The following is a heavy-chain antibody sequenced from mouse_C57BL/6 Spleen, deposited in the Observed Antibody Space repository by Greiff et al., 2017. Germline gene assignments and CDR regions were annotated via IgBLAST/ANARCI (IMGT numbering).Heavy chain of an antibody. CDR2: IDPENGDT. Sequence: VQLQQSGAELVRPGASVKLSCTASGFNIKDDYMHWVKQRPEQGLEWIGWIDPENGDTEYASKFQGKATITADTASNTAYLQLSSLTSEDTAVYYGTTGSNYVVRYWGQGTRVTV. D-gene: IGHD2-5*01. J-gene: IGHJ4*01. CDR1: GFNIKDDY. V-gene: IGHV14-4*01. CDR3: TTGSNYVVRY.